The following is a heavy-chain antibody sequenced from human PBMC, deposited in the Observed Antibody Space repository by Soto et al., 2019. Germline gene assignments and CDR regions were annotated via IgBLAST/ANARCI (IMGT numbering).Heavy chain of an antibody. V-gene: IGHV1-69*02. CDR1: GGTFSSYT. CDR2: IIPILGIA. D-gene: IGHD5-12*01. Sequence: GASVKVSCKASGGTFSSYTISWVRQAPGQGLEWMGRIIPILGIANYAQKFQGRVTITADKSTSTAYMELSSLRSEDTAVYYCARGGYSGYEPFDYWGQGTLVTVSS. J-gene: IGHJ4*02. CDR3: ARGGYSGYEPFDY.